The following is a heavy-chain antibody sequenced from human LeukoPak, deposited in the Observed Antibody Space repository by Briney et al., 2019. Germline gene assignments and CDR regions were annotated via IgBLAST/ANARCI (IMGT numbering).Heavy chain of an antibody. D-gene: IGHD2-15*01. J-gene: IGHJ5*02. CDR2: IYTSGST. Sequence: SEALSLTCTVSGGSISSYYWSWIRQPAGKGLGWIGRIYTSGSTNYNPSLKSRVTMSVDTSKNQFSLKLSSVTAADTAVYYCARVGCSGGSCYLPNWFDPWGQGTLVTVSS. CDR3: ARVGCSGGSCYLPNWFDP. CDR1: GGSISSYY. V-gene: IGHV4-4*07.